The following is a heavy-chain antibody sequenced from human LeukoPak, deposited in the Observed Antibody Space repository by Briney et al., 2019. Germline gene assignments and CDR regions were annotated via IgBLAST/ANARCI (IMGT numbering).Heavy chain of an antibody. CDR1: GVSISSYY. CDR2: IYYSGST. D-gene: IGHD3-16*01. J-gene: IGHJ4*02. V-gene: IGHV4-59*08. CDR3: ARRYTGGGTFDY. Sequence: PSESVSLTCTVSGVSISSYYWSWIRQPPGKGLEWIGYIYYSGSTNYNPSLKSRVTISVDTSKNQFSLKLSSVTAADTAVYYCARRYTGGGTFDYWGQGTLVSVSS.